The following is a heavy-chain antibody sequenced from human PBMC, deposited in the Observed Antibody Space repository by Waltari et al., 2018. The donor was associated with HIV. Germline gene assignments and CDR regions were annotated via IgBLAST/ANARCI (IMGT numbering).Heavy chain of an antibody. Sequence: QVQLQESGPGLVKPSETLSLTCTVSGYSISSGYYWGWIRQPPGKGLEWIGSIYHSGSTYYNPSLKSRVTISVDTSKNQFSLKLSSVTAADTAVYYCAREVFIYYDSSAQGYWGQGTLVTVSS. V-gene: IGHV4-38-2*02. CDR2: IYHSGST. CDR1: GYSISSGYY. D-gene: IGHD3-22*01. J-gene: IGHJ4*02. CDR3: AREVFIYYDSSAQGY.